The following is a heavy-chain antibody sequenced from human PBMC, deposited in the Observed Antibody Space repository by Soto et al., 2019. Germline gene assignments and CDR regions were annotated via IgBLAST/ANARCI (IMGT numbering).Heavy chain of an antibody. CDR3: ARERDDYYDSSGTADAFDI. D-gene: IGHD3-22*01. V-gene: IGHV4-59*01. CDR2: IYYSGST. J-gene: IGHJ3*02. Sequence: PSETLSLTCTVSGGSISSYYWSWIRQPPGKGLEWIGYIYYSGSTNYNPSLKSRVTISVDTSKNQFSLKLSSVTAADTAVYYCARERDDYYDSSGTADAFDIWGQGTMVTVSS. CDR1: GGSISSYY.